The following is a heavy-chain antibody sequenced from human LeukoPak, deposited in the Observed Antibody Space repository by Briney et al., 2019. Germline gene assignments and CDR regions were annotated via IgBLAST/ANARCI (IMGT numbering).Heavy chain of an antibody. CDR3: AKGWKHLLF. Sequence: PGESLRLSCAAAGFTFSTYSMTWVRQATGEGLEWVSAISSGGVSTYYADSVKGRFTISRDNSKNTVYLQMDSLRAEDTAAYYCAKGWKHLLFWGQGTQVTVSS. CDR2: ISSGGVST. D-gene: IGHD5-18*01. J-gene: IGHJ4*02. V-gene: IGHV3-23*01. CDR1: GFTFSTYS.